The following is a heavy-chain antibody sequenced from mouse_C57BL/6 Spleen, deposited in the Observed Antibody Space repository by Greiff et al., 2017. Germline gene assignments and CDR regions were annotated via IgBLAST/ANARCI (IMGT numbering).Heavy chain of an antibody. J-gene: IGHJ1*03. Sequence: EVKLVESGGGLVQPKGSLKLSCAASGFTFNTYAMHWVRQAPGKGLEWVARIRSKSSNYATYYADSVKDRFTISRDDSQSMLYLQMNNLKTEDTAMYYWVRDLYYDYDWYFDVWGTGTTVTVSS. CDR3: VRDLYYDYDWYFDV. CDR2: IRSKSSNYAT. D-gene: IGHD2-4*01. CDR1: GFTFNTYA. V-gene: IGHV10-3*01.